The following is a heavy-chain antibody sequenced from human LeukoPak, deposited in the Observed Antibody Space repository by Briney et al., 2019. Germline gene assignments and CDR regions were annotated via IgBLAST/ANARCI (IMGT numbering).Heavy chain of an antibody. J-gene: IGHJ4*02. CDR1: GYSFTSFW. Sequence: GESLKISCKGSGYSFTSFWISWVRQMPGKGLEWMGIIYPGDSGTRYSPSFQGQVTISADKSISTAYLQWSSLKASDTAMYYCARLVDIVATVDYWGQGTLVTVSS. CDR2: IYPGDSGT. D-gene: IGHD5-12*01. CDR3: ARLVDIVATVDY. V-gene: IGHV5-51*01.